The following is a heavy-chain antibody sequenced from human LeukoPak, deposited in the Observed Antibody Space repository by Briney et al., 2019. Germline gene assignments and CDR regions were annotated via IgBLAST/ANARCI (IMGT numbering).Heavy chain of an antibody. CDR2: IKQDGSER. D-gene: IGHD2/OR15-2a*01. CDR3: ARDGGHSTDFDY. Sequence: GGSLRLSCAPSGFMFSRHWMSWVRQAPGKGPEWVANIKQDGSERYYVGSVRGRFTISRDNAKNLLYLQMNSLRAEDTAVYYCARDGGHSTDFDYWGQGALVTVSS. V-gene: IGHV3-7*01. J-gene: IGHJ4*02. CDR1: GFMFSRHW.